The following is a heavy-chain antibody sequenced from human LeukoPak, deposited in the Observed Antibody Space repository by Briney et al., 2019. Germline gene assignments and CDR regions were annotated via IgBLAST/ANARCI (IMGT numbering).Heavy chain of an antibody. V-gene: IGHV4-39*01. Sequence: PSETLSLTCTVSGGSISSSSYYWGWIRQPPGKGLEWIGSIYYSGSTYYNPSLKSRVTISVDTSKNQFSLKLSSVTAADTAVYYCARLGIAAAGVTRSNWFDPWGQGTLVTVSS. J-gene: IGHJ5*02. D-gene: IGHD6-13*01. CDR1: GGSISSSSYY. CDR3: ARLGIAAAGVTRSNWFDP. CDR2: IYYSGST.